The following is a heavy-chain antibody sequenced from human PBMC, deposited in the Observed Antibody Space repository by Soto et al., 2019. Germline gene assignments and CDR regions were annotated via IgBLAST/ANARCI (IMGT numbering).Heavy chain of an antibody. D-gene: IGHD5-18*01. CDR3: ARFMDTAILNWFDP. CDR1: GDSVSRNSAA. V-gene: IGHV6-1*01. CDR2: TYYRSKWYN. Sequence: QTLSLTCAISGDSVSRNSAAWNWIRPSPSRGLEWLGRTYYRSKWYNGYAVSVKSRITINPDTSKNQFSLQLNSVTPEDTAVYYCARFMDTAILNWFDPWGQGTLVTVSS. J-gene: IGHJ5*02.